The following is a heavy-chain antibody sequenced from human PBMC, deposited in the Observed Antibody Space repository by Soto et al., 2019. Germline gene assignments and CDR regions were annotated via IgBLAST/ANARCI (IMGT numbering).Heavy chain of an antibody. J-gene: IGHJ6*02. V-gene: IGHV3-23*01. CDR1: AFSFNNYA. Sequence: EEQLLESGGGLVQPGGSLRLSCAASAFSFNNYAMTWVRQGPGKWLEWVSVISGSGGSTSSGDSVKGRFTISRDNSKNTLYLQMDSLRAEDTAVYYCAKHLEWGIISPYAYYGMDVWGQGTTVTVSS. CDR2: ISGSGGST. CDR3: AKHLEWGIISPYAYYGMDV. D-gene: IGHD3-16*01.